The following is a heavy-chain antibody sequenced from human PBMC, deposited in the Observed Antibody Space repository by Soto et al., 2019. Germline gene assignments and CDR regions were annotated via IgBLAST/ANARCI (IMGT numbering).Heavy chain of an antibody. CDR2: ISSSGSTI. D-gene: IGHD7-27*01. CDR3: AGDQLGTSDY. CDR1: GFTFSSYS. J-gene: IGHJ4*02. V-gene: IGHV3-48*04. Sequence: GGSLRLPNAASGFTFSSYSMNWVRQAPGKGLEWVSYISSSGSTIYYADSVKGRFTISRDNAKNSLYLQMNSLRAEDTAVYYCAGDQLGTSDYWGRGSLVTVSS.